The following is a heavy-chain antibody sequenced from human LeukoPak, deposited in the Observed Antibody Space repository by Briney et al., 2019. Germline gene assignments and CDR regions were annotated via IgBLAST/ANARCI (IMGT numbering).Heavy chain of an antibody. CDR2: INHSGST. V-gene: IGHV4-34*01. CDR1: GGSFSGYY. CDR3: ARGTVWSERRWWLHP. J-gene: IGHJ5*02. Sequence: SETLSLTCAVYGGSFSGYYWSWIRQPPGKGLERIGEINHSGSTNYNPSLKSRVTISVDTSQNQFSMKLSSVSAEHQAVDHCARGTVWSERRWWLHPWGQGTLVTVSS. D-gene: IGHD3-16*01.